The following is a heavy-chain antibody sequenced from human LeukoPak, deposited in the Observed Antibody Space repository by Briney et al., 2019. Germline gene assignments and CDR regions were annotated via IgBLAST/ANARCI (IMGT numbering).Heavy chain of an antibody. D-gene: IGHD2-2*02. CDR2: IKQDGGEK. Sequence: GGSLRLSCAASGFTFGSHWMNWIRQAPGKGLEWVANIKQDGGEKYYVDSVKGRFTISRDNAKNSLYLQMNSLRAEDTAVYYCARDLCDRSSTSCYRQLDAFDIWGQGTMVTVSS. CDR1: GFTFGSHW. V-gene: IGHV3-7*01. J-gene: IGHJ3*02. CDR3: ARDLCDRSSTSCYRQLDAFDI.